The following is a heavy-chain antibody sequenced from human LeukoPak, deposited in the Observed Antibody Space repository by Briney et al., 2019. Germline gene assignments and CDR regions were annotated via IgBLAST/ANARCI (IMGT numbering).Heavy chain of an antibody. CDR2: INSDGSST. J-gene: IGHJ5*02. CDR1: GFTFSSYW. V-gene: IGHV3-74*01. D-gene: IGHD2-2*01. CDR3: ARAKVPAAINWFDP. Sequence: PGGSLRLSCAASGFTFSSYWMHWVRQAPGKGLVWVSRINSDGSSTSYADSVKGRFTISRDNAKNMLYLQMNSLRAEDTAVYYCARAKVPAAINWFDPWGQGTLVTVSS.